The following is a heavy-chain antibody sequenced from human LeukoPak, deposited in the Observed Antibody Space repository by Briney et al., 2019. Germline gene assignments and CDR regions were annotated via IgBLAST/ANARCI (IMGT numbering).Heavy chain of an antibody. D-gene: IGHD1-26*01. CDR1: GFTFSSYW. V-gene: IGHV3-7*01. Sequence: GGSLRLSCAASGFTFSSYWMSWVRQAPGKGLEWVANIKQDGSQKNYVDSVKGRFTISRDNAKNSLYLQMDSLRAEDTAVYYCARDGGPYSGSYIAYWGQGTLVTVSS. J-gene: IGHJ4*02. CDR3: ARDGGPYSGSYIAY. CDR2: IKQDGSQK.